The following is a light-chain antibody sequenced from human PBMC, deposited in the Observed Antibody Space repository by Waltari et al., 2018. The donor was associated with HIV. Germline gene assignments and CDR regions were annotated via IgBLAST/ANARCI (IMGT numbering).Light chain of an antibody. Sequence: EIVLTQSPATLSLSPGERATLSYRASQSISSYLAWYQQKPGQAPRLLIFDASNRATGIAARFSGSGSGTDFTLTIISLEPDDFAVYYCQHRSNRPLFGQGTRLEIK. CDR3: QHRSNRPL. J-gene: IGKJ5*01. V-gene: IGKV3-11*01. CDR1: QSISSY. CDR2: DAS.